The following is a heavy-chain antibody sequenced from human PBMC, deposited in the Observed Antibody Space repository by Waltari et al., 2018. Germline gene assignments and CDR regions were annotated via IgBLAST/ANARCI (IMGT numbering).Heavy chain of an antibody. CDR3: ARHPLDF. CDR1: GLSVSNNY. Sequence: EVQLVESGGNLVQPGGSLRLSCAASGLSVSNNYFAWVRQAPGKGLEWVSLMYTGDNTYYADSVKGRFTISKDNSKNALFLQMDTLRPEDTAVYYCARHPLDFWGRGTPVTVSS. V-gene: IGHV3-66*02. J-gene: IGHJ4*02. CDR2: MYTGDNT.